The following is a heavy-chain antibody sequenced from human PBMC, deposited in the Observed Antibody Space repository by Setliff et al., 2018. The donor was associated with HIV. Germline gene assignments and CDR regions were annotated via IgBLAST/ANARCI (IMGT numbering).Heavy chain of an antibody. CDR2: IYHSGTT. D-gene: IGHD6-19*01. J-gene: IGHJ4*02. V-gene: IGHV4-38-2*02. CDR1: GSSTSSVSY. CDR3: ARESTDSSGYYRGNFDY. Sequence: SETLSLTWTVSGSSTSSVSYWGWIRQPRGKGLEWIGSIYHSGTTYYNPCLKSRVTISVDTSKNQFSLKLSSVTAADTAVYYCARESTDSSGYYRGNFDYWGQGTLVTVSS.